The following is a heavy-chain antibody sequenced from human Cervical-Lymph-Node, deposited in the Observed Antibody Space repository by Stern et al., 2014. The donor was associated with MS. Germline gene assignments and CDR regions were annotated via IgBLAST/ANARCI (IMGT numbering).Heavy chain of an antibody. V-gene: IGHV3-30*04. Sequence: QMQLVESGGGVVQPGWSLRLSCAASGFAFRRSALHWVRQAPGKGLEWVALISYDGRDKHYTDSVKGRFTVSRDNSNKTVDLEMNSLRLEDTAVYYCAKGGSGSYLDWGQGSLVTVSS. J-gene: IGHJ4*02. CDR2: ISYDGRDK. D-gene: IGHD1-26*01. CDR1: GFAFRRSA. CDR3: AKGGSGSYLD.